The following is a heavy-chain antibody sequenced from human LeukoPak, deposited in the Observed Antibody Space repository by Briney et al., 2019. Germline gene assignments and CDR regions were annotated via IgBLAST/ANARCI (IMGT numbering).Heavy chain of an antibody. Sequence: PGGSLRLSCAASGFTFDDYTMHWVRQAPGKGLEWVSGISWNSGSIGYADSVKGRFTISRDNAKNSLYLQMNSLRAEDTALYYCAKARARWDFYYFDYWGQGTLVTVSS. CDR3: AKARARWDFYYFDY. J-gene: IGHJ4*02. V-gene: IGHV3-9*01. CDR2: ISWNSGSI. CDR1: GFTFDDYT. D-gene: IGHD1-26*01.